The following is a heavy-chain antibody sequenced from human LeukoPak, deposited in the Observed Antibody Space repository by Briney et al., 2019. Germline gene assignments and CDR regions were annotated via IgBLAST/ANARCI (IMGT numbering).Heavy chain of an antibody. V-gene: IGHV4-59*08. J-gene: IGHJ4*02. Sequence: SETLSLTCTVSGGSISSYYWSWIRQPPGKGLEWIGYIYYSGSTNYNPSLKSRVTISVDTSKNQFSLKLSSVTAADTAVYYCARRKGLQYDYWGQGTLVTVSS. CDR1: GGSISSYY. D-gene: IGHD4-11*01. CDR3: ARRKGLQYDY. CDR2: IYYSGST.